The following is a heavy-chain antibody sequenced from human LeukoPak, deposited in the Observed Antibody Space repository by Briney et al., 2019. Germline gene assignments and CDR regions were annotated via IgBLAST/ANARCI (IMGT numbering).Heavy chain of an antibody. V-gene: IGHV4-30-2*01. CDR3: ARALEAFYCSGGSCYSEQHWFDP. D-gene: IGHD2-15*01. Sequence: SETLSLTCTVSGGSISSGGYYWSWIRQPPGKGLEWIGYIYHSGSTYYNPSLKSRVTISVDRSKNQFSLKLSSVTAADTAVYYCARALEAFYCSGGSCYSEQHWFDPWGQGTLVTVSS. CDR1: GGSISSGGYY. J-gene: IGHJ5*02. CDR2: IYHSGST.